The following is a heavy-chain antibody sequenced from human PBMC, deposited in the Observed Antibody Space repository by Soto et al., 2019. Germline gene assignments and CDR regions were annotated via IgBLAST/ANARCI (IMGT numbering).Heavy chain of an antibody. CDR3: ARDRRGDFWSGYHYYYGMDV. J-gene: IGHJ6*02. D-gene: IGHD3-3*01. V-gene: IGHV4-34*01. CDR1: GGSFSGYY. CDR2: INHSGST. Sequence: SETLSLTCAVYGGSFSGYYWSWIRQPPGKGLEWIGEINHSGSTNYNPSLKSRVTISVDTSKNQFSLKLSSVTAADTAVYYCARDRRGDFWSGYHYYYGMDVWGQGTTVTVSS.